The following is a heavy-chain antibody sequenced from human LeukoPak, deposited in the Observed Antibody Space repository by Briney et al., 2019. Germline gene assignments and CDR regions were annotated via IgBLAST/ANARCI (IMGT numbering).Heavy chain of an antibody. V-gene: IGHV1-69*05. Sequence: ASVKVSCKASGGTFSSYAISWVRQAPGQGLEWMGGIIPIFGTANYAQKLQGRVTMTTDTSTSTAYMELRSLRSDDTAVYYCAREVRQWLVLRLDYWGQGTLVTVSS. CDR2: IIPIFGTA. D-gene: IGHD6-19*01. CDR3: AREVRQWLVLRLDY. CDR1: GGTFSSYA. J-gene: IGHJ4*02.